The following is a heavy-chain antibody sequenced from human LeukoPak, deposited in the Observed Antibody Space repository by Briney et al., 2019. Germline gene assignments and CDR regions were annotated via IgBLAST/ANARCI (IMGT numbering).Heavy chain of an antibody. CDR2: IKPDGSDK. V-gene: IGHV3-7*04. Sequence: QRGGSLRLSCAPSGLTFVGYWMKWGRPAPRKGLEWVANIKPDGSDKYYVDSVKGRFTISRDNAKNSLYLQMTRLRAEDTAVYYCARGSGDYSGEGTLVTVSS. J-gene: IGHJ4*02. CDR1: GLTFVGYW. CDR3: ARGSGDY.